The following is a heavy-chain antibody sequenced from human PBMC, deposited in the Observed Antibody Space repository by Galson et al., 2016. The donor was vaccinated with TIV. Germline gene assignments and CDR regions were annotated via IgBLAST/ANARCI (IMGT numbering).Heavy chain of an antibody. J-gene: IGHJ6*02. Sequence: SLRLSCAASGFTFSSYGMHWVRQAPGKGLEWVAIISYDGSDKDYTDSVKGRFTISRDKSKNTLSLQMDSVRVEDTATYYCARIHRSYGMDVRGQGTTVTVSS. V-gene: IGHV3-33*01. CDR1: GFTFSSYG. CDR2: ISYDGSDK. D-gene: IGHD5-18*01. CDR3: ARIHRSYGMDV.